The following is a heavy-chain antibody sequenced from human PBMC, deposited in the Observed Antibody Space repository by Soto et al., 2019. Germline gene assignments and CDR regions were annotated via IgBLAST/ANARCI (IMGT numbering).Heavy chain of an antibody. J-gene: IGHJ4*02. CDR1: GASVSSGNYY. D-gene: IGHD1-26*01. V-gene: IGHV4-61*01. Sequence: QVQLQESGPGLVKPSETLSLTCTVSGASVSSGNYYWSWIRQPPGKGLECMGYISYSGSTNYNPSLKSRVTISIDTYKNQFSLKLSSVTAADTAVYYCARGSGSYYAYWGQGTLVTVSS. CDR2: ISYSGST. CDR3: ARGSGSYYAY.